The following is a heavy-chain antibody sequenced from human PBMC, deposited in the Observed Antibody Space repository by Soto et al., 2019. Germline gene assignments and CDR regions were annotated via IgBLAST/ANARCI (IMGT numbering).Heavy chain of an antibody. Sequence: QVQLQESGPGLVKPSETLSLTCTVSGASISTYYWTWIRQSPGQGLEWIAFIYYGGSTNYNPSLKSRVTISKDTSKKQFSLKLNSATAADTAVYYWARPGRDWGSLDYWGQGTLVTVSS. D-gene: IGHD7-27*01. CDR1: GASISTYY. J-gene: IGHJ4*02. V-gene: IGHV4-59*08. CDR2: IYYGGST. CDR3: ARPGRDWGSLDY.